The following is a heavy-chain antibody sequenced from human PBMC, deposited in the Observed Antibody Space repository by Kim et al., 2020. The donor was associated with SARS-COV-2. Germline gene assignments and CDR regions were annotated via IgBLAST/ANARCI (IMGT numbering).Heavy chain of an antibody. CDR3: ARRLRYFDWSNYGMDV. J-gene: IGHJ6*02. Sequence: KSQGRGTITADKSTSTAYMELSSLRSEDTAVYYCARRLRYFDWSNYGMDVWGQGTTVTVSS. V-gene: IGHV1-69*02. D-gene: IGHD3-9*01.